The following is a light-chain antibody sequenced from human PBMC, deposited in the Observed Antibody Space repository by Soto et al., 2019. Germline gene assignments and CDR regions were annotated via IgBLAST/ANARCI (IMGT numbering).Light chain of an antibody. CDR3: SSYTGSSTPPYV. CDR1: SNDVGGYNY. V-gene: IGLV2-14*01. J-gene: IGLJ1*01. CDR2: EVS. Sequence: QSALTQPASVSGSPGQSITISCTGTSNDVGGYNYVSWYQQHPGKAPKLMIYEVSNRPSGVSNRSSGSKSGNTASLTISGLQAEDEADYYCSSYTGSSTPPYVLGTGTKLTVL.